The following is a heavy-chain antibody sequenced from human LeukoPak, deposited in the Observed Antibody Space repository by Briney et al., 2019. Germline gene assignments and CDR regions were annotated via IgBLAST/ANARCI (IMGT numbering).Heavy chain of an antibody. CDR1: GYSFTTYW. CDR2: IYPDDSDS. Sequence: GASLQISCETSGYSFTTYWIGWVRQMPGTGLEWVGAIYPDDSDSRYSPSFQGQVVISADRSIRTAYLPWSGLKTSDTAMYYCVRQRGSSGTINHFDPWGQGTLVTVSS. J-gene: IGHJ5*02. CDR3: VRQRGSSGTINHFDP. D-gene: IGHD3-10*01. V-gene: IGHV5-51*01.